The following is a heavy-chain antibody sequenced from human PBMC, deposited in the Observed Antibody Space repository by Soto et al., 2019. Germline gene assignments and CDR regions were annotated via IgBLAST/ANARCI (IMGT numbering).Heavy chain of an antibody. Sequence: HPGGSLRLSCAASGFTFDDYVMHLVRQAPGKGLEWVASVNWNGRTTLYAAAVKGRFTISRDNAKNTLYLQMNSLRAEDTAVYYCARELPTAIRGGYYYSYGMDVWGQGTTVTVSS. CDR1: GFTFDDYV. D-gene: IGHD2-2*02. CDR3: ARELPTAIRGGYYYSYGMDV. V-gene: IGHV3-9*01. J-gene: IGHJ6*02. CDR2: VNWNGRTT.